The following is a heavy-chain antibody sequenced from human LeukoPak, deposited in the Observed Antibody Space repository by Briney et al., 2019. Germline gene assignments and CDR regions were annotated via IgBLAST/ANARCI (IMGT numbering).Heavy chain of an antibody. CDR1: GYTFTSHT. CDR2: INTNTGTP. D-gene: IGHD1-1*01. J-gene: IGHJ5*02. CDR3: AREFTAGYASWFDP. Sequence: ASVKVSCKASGYTFTSHTMNWVRQAPGQGLECLGWINTNTGTPTFAQGFTGRFVFSLDTSVNTAYLQISSLKAEDTAVYYCAREFTAGYASWFDPWGQGTLVTVSS. V-gene: IGHV7-4-1*02.